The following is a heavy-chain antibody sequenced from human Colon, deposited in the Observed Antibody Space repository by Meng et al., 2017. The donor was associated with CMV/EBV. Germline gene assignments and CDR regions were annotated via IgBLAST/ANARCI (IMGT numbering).Heavy chain of an antibody. Sequence: GESLKISCKGSGYSFTSYWIGWVRQLPGKGLEWMGIIYPGDSDTRYSSSFQGQVTISADKSLSTAYLQWSSLKASDTATYDCERHDCSSTSCSKGYYYYGMDVWGQGTTVTVSS. CDR3: ERHDCSSTSCSKGYYYYGMDV. J-gene: IGHJ6*02. D-gene: IGHD2-2*01. CDR2: IYPGDSDT. V-gene: IGHV5-51*01. CDR1: GYSFTSYW.